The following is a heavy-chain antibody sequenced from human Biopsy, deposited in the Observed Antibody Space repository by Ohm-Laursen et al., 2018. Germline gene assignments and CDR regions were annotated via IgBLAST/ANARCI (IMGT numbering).Heavy chain of an antibody. CDR2: INAMTGDT. V-gene: IGHV1-2*02. CDR3: TRGGYYYDSLAYYYWFDP. CDR1: GYTFTGYH. D-gene: IGHD3-22*01. Sequence: VASVKVSCKASGYTFTGYHVHWVRQAPGQGLEWMGWINAMTGDTNYAQKFQGRVTMTRDTSISTAYVDLSSLRSDDTAVYYCTRGGYYYDSLAYYYWFDPWGQGTLVTVSS. J-gene: IGHJ5*02.